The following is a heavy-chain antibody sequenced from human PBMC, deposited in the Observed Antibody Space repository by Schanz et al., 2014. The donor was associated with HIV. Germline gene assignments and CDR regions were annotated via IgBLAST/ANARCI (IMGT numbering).Heavy chain of an antibody. V-gene: IGHV3-23*04. CDR1: GFDFSSDT. Sequence: EGQLVESGGGVVRPGRSLRLSCATSGFDFSSDTMHWVRQAPGKGLEWVSAISGSGGSTYYADSVNGRFTISRDNSKNTLYLQMTTLRTEDTAVYYCAKPEYDSRGNSQSHFDSWGQGTLVTVSS. CDR3: AKPEYDSRGNSQSHFDS. J-gene: IGHJ4*02. D-gene: IGHD3-22*01. CDR2: ISGSGGST.